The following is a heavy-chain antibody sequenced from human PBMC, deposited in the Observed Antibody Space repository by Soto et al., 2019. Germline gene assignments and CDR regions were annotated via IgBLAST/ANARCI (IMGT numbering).Heavy chain of an antibody. J-gene: IGHJ5*02. D-gene: IGHD1-1*01. CDR2: INAGNGNT. CDR1: GYTFTSYA. CDR3: ARGPLTIAKWFDP. V-gene: IGHV1-3*01. Sequence: ASVKVSCKASGYTFTSYAMHWVRQAPGQRLEWMGWINAGNGNTKYSQKFQARVTITRDTSASTAYMELSSLRSEDTAVYYCARGPLTIAKWFDPWGQGILVTVSS.